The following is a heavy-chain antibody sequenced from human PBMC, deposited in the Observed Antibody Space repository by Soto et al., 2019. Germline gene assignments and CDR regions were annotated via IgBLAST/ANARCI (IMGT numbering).Heavy chain of an antibody. J-gene: IGHJ6*02. V-gene: IGHV4-59*01. CDR3: ARSPNYYYYGFDV. Sequence: ACKVSAYTLTELSMHWLRQSPGKRLEWIAYIYYSGSTNYNPSLKSRATISVDTSKSQVSLTLTSMTAADAALYYCARSPNYYYYGFDVWGQGTAVTVSS. D-gene: IGHD3-10*01. CDR1: AYTLTELS. CDR2: IYYSGST.